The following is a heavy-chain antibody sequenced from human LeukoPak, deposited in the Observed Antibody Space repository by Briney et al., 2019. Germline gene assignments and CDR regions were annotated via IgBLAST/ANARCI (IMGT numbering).Heavy chain of an antibody. Sequence: GGSLRLSCAASGFTFSSYWMSWVRQAPGKGLEWVAHIKQDGSEKYYVDSVKGRFTISRDNAKNSLYLQMNSLRAEDTAVYYCARVGCSGGSCYRRDAFYICGQGTMVTVSS. CDR3: ARVGCSGGSCYRRDAFYI. CDR2: IKQDGSEK. CDR1: GFTFSSYW. D-gene: IGHD2-15*01. J-gene: IGHJ3*02. V-gene: IGHV3-7*01.